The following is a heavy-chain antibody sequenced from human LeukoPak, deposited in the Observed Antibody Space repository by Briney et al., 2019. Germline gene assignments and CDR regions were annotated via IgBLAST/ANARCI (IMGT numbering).Heavy chain of an antibody. Sequence: PSETLSLPCTVSGGPISSSSYYWGWIRQPPGKGLEWIGSIYYSGSTYYNPSLKSRVTISVDTSKNQFSLKLSSVPAADTAVYYCASIAFPRVYSSSYYFDYWGQGTLVTVSS. J-gene: IGHJ4*02. CDR2: IYYSGST. CDR3: ASIAFPRVYSSSYYFDY. CDR1: GGPISSSSYY. V-gene: IGHV4-39*01. D-gene: IGHD6-6*01.